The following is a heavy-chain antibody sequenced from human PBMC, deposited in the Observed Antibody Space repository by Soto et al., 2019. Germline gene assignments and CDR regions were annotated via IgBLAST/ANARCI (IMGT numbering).Heavy chain of an antibody. D-gene: IGHD4-17*01. Sequence: QVQLVESGGGEVQPGRSLTISCVASGFTFITYGMHWVRQTPGKGLEWVAVISYDGTNKFYSDSVKSRFTISRDNFKNTLTLQMNSLRADDTAVYSCANELQSYGDYDYYCYGMDFCGLGTRGTVSS. J-gene: IGHJ6*02. CDR3: ANELQSYGDYDYYCYGMDF. CDR2: ISYDGTNK. V-gene: IGHV3-30*18. CDR1: GFTFITYG.